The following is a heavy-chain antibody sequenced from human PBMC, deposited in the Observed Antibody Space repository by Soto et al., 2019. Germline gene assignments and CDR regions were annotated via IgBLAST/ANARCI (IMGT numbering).Heavy chain of an antibody. CDR3: ARPKLIAAAGSEYFDY. Sequence: VASVKVSCKASGYTFTSYYMHWVRQAPGQGLEWMGIINPSGGSTSYAQKFQGRVTMTRDTSTSTVYMERSSLRSEDTAVYYCARPKLIAAAGSEYFDYWGQGTLVTVSS. CDR1: GYTFTSYY. D-gene: IGHD6-13*01. CDR2: INPSGGST. J-gene: IGHJ4*02. V-gene: IGHV1-46*01.